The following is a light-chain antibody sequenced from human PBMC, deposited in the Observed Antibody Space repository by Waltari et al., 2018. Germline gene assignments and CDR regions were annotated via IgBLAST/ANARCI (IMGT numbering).Light chain of an antibody. V-gene: IGLV1-47*01. Sequence: QSVLTQPPSASGTPGQRFTISCSGSSPNLGSHHVSWYQQPPGTAPKLPIYRNNQRPSGVPDRFSGSKSGTSASLAISGLRSEDEADYYCAAWDDSLSGYVFGTGTKVTVL. CDR1: SPNLGSHH. CDR2: RNN. J-gene: IGLJ1*01. CDR3: AAWDDSLSGYV.